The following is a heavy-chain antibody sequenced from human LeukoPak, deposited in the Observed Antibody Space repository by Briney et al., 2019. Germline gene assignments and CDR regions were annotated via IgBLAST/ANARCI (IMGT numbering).Heavy chain of an antibody. D-gene: IGHD2-15*01. V-gene: IGHV1-8*01. J-gene: IGHJ5*02. CDR1: GYTFTSYD. CDR3: ARGLYCTGGSCYWFDP. Sequence: ASVKVSCKASGYTFTSYDINWVRQATGQGLEWMGWMNPNNGNTAYAQNSQGRVTMTRDTSISTAYMELSSLRSDDTAVYYCARGLYCTGGSCYWFDPWGQGTLVTVSS. CDR2: MNPNNGNT.